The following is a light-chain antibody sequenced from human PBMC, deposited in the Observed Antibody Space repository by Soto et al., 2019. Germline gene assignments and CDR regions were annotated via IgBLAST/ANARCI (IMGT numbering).Light chain of an antibody. Sequence: DIKLPQSPSTLSASVGDLVTITCRASQSISSWLAWYQQKPGKAPKLLIYKASTLKSGVPSRFSGSGSGTEFTLTISSLQPDDFATYYCQHYNSYSEAFGQGTKVDIK. CDR1: QSISSW. J-gene: IGKJ1*01. V-gene: IGKV1-5*03. CDR2: KAS. CDR3: QHYNSYSEA.